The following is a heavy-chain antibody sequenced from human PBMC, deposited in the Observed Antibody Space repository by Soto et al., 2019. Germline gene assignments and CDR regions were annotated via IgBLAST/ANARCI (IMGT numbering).Heavy chain of an antibody. D-gene: IGHD2-2*01. Sequence: GASVKVSCKASGYTFTSYGISWVRQAPGQGLEWKGWISAYNGNTNYAQKLQGRVTMTTDTSTSTAYMELRSLRSDDTAVYYCARDLIVVVPAAMYWFDPWGQGTLVTVSS. J-gene: IGHJ5*02. CDR2: ISAYNGNT. CDR1: GYTFTSYG. V-gene: IGHV1-18*01. CDR3: ARDLIVVVPAAMYWFDP.